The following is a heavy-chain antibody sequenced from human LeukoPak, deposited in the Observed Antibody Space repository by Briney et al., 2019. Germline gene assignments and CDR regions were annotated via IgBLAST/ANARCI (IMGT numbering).Heavy chain of an antibody. V-gene: IGHV4-34*01. CDR2: INHSGST. CDR1: GGSFSGYY. J-gene: IGHJ6*03. Sequence: SPSETLSLTCAVYGGSFSGYYWSWIRQPPGKGLEWIGEINHSGSTNYNPSLKSRVTISVDTSKNQFSLKLSSVTAADTAVYYCARHLNYYYHYYMDVWGKGTTVTVSS. CDR3: ARHLNYYYHYYMDV.